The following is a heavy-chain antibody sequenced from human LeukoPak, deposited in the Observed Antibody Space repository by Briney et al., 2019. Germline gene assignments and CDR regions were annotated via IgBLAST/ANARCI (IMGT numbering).Heavy chain of an antibody. CDR2: VNHSGYT. CDR1: GTSFTSYY. J-gene: IGHJ4*02. V-gene: IGHV4-34*01. Sequence: SETLSLTCGVSGTSFTSYYWSWIRRTPGKGLEGIGEVNHSGYTNMNPSLKSRVTISVDTSKNQFSLMMTSVTAADTAVYFCARMTTGHDYWGQGILVTVSS. CDR3: ARMTTGHDY. D-gene: IGHD4-17*01.